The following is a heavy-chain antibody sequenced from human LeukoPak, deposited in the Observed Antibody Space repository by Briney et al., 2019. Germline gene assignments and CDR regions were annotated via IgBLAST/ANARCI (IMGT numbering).Heavy chain of an antibody. D-gene: IGHD2-2*01. CDR1: GDSVSSNRVT. CDR2: TYYRSTWYN. V-gene: IGHV6-1*01. CDR3: ARRLTQYDCFDP. J-gene: IGHJ5*02. Sequence: SQTLSLTCAISGDSVSSNRVTWNWIRQSPSRGLEWLGGTYYRSTWYNDYAVSVRGRITVNPDTSKNQFSLHLNSVAPEDTAVYYCARRLTQYDCFDPWGQGILVTVSS.